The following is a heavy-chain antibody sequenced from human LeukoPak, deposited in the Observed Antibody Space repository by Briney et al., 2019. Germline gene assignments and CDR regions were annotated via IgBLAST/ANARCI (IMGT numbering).Heavy chain of an antibody. V-gene: IGHV3-66*01. D-gene: IGHD3-22*01. Sequence: GGSLRLSCAASGFTVSSNYMSWVRQAPGKGLEWVSVIYSGGSTYYADSVKGRFTISRDNSKNTLYLQMNSLRAEDTAVYYCARARNNYDSSGYSALDYWGQGTLVTVSS. CDR1: GFTVSSNY. CDR2: IYSGGST. J-gene: IGHJ4*02. CDR3: ARARNNYDSSGYSALDY.